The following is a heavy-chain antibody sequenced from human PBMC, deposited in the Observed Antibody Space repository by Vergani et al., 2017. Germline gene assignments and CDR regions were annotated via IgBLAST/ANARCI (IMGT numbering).Heavy chain of an antibody. Sequence: QVHLTEAGPGLVKPSETLSLSCRVSGDSISRSHYYWGFIRQPPGKGLEWIGSISSSGSPYYNPTLKSRLAFSVDTSKNLFSLRLKSVTATDTGMYYCARPVGPSAIADGYHVWGQGTMVTVS. CDR3: ARPVGPSAIADGYHV. CDR1: GDSISRSHYY. D-gene: IGHD3-10*01. V-gene: IGHV4-39*02. CDR2: ISSSGSP. J-gene: IGHJ3*01.